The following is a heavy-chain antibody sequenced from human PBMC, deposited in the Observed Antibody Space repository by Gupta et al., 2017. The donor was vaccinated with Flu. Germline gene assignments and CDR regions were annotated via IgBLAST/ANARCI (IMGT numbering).Heavy chain of an antibody. J-gene: IGHJ6*03. V-gene: IGHV3-21*01. CDR2: ITISETDI. Sequence: EEKLGESGGGPVKPGGSLRLSCTASGFRFSNYDMNWVRQAPGGGLEWVSSITISETDIFYADSVKGRFTISRDNSKNALYLQMESLRAEDTAVYYCARASRCINAVCGPAIPYYMDVWGKGASVTVSS. CDR3: ARASRCINAVCGPAIPYYMDV. CDR1: GFRFSNYD. D-gene: IGHD2-8*01.